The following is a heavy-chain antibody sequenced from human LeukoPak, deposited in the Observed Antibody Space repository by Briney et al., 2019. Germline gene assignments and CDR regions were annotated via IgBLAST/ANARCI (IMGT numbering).Heavy chain of an antibody. Sequence: GGSLRLSCAASGFSFSSYSMNWVRQAPGKGLEWVSSISGGSSYIYYADSVKGRFTISRDNAKNSLFLQMNSLRAEDTAVYYCSRVDEDGYNFAWGQGTLVTVSS. CDR2: ISGGSSYI. J-gene: IGHJ5*02. CDR3: SRVDEDGYNFA. V-gene: IGHV3-21*01. D-gene: IGHD5-24*01. CDR1: GFSFSSYS.